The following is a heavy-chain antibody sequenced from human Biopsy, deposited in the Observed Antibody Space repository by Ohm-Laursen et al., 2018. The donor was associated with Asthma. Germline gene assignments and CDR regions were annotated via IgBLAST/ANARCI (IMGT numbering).Heavy chain of an antibody. Sequence: SLRLSCVASGCTFVDYCMSWVRQVPGQGLEWVANIKHDGSEKNHVDSLKGRFTISRDNAKNLLFLQMNSLRAEDTAVYYCARTFHFWSPYHAEHYQLWGQGTLVTVSS. J-gene: IGHJ1*01. CDR2: IKHDGSEK. CDR3: ARTFHFWSPYHAEHYQL. CDR1: GCTFVDYC. D-gene: IGHD3-3*01. V-gene: IGHV3-7*01.